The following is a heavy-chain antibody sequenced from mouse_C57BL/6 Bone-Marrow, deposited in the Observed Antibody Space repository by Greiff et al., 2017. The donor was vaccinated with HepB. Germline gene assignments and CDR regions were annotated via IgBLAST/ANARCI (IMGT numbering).Heavy chain of an antibody. D-gene: IGHD6-2*01. CDR3: ARRGLYYYAMDY. Sequence: VQLQQSGPGLVQPSQSLSITCTVSGFSLTSYGVHWVRQSPGKGLEWLGVIWSGGSTDYNAAFIFRLSISKDNSKSQVFFKMNSLQADDTAIYYCARRGLYYYAMDYWGQGTSVTVSS. V-gene: IGHV2-2*01. CDR1: GFSLTSYG. CDR2: IWSGGST. J-gene: IGHJ4*01.